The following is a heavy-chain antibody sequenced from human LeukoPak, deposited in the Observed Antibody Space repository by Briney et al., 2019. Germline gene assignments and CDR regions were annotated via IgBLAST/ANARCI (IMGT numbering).Heavy chain of an antibody. CDR1: GGSISSYY. CDR3: ARHADIIAAAPFDY. D-gene: IGHD6-13*01. CDR2: IYYSGST. J-gene: IGHJ4*02. Sequence: SETLSLTCTVSGGSISSYYWSWIRQPPGKGLEWIGYIYYSGSTNYNPSLKSRVAISVDASKNQFSLKLSSVTAADTAVYYCARHADIIAAAPFDYWGQGTLVTVSS. V-gene: IGHV4-59*08.